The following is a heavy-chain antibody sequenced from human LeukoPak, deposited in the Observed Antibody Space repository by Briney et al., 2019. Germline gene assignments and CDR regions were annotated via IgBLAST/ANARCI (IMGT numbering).Heavy chain of an antibody. CDR3: ARSPSSYRFDS. CDR1: GGSINRGTFF. V-gene: IGHV4-61*01. Sequence: SETLSITCAVSGGSINRGTFFWTWIRKPPGKGLEWIGYISNSGSTNYHPSLKSRVTISSDTSKTQFTLKLTSVTAADTAVYYCARSPSSYRFDSWGQGTLVTVSS. CDR2: ISNSGST. D-gene: IGHD3-16*02. J-gene: IGHJ4*02.